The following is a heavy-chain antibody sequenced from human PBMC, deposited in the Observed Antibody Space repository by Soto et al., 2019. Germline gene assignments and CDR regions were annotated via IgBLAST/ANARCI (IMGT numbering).Heavy chain of an antibody. CDR2: IIPIFGTA. CDR3: ASHGLRAARRDYYYYGMDV. V-gene: IGHV1-69*12. D-gene: IGHD6-6*01. Sequence: QVQLVQSGAEVKKPGSSVKVSCKASGGTFSSYAISWVRQAPGQGLEWMGGIIPIFGTANYAQKFQGRVTITADESMSTAYMELSSLRSEDTAVYYCASHGLRAARRDYYYYGMDVWGQGTTVTVSS. J-gene: IGHJ6*02. CDR1: GGTFSSYA.